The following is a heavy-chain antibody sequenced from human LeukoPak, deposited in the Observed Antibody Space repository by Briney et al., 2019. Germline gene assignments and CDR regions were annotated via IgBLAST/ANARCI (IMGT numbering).Heavy chain of an antibody. Sequence: GGSLRLSCAASGFTFSNYAMTWVRQGPGKGLEWVSVIITSGATYYADSVRGRFTISRDNSKNTLYLHMNSLRADDTAVYYCVRESAARHCDFDYWGQGALVTVSS. CDR1: GFTFSNYA. D-gene: IGHD6-6*01. CDR2: IITSGAT. J-gene: IGHJ4*02. CDR3: VRESAARHCDFDY. V-gene: IGHV3-23*01.